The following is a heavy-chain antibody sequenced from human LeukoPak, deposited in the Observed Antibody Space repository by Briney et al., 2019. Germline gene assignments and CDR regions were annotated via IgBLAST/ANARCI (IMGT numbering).Heavy chain of an antibody. J-gene: IGHJ4*02. CDR3: ARAGDPDY. V-gene: IGHV3-21*01. D-gene: IGHD3-10*01. CDR1: GFTFSNFG. Sequence: GGSLRLSCAASGFTFSNFGINWVRQAPGKGLEWVSSISSSSSYISYADSVKGRFTISRDNAKNSLFLQMSSLRAEDTAVYYCARAGDPDYWGQGTLVAVSS. CDR2: ISSSSSYI.